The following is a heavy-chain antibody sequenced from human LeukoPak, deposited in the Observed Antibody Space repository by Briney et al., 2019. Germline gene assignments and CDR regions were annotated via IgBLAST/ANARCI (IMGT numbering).Heavy chain of an antibody. V-gene: IGHV4-34*12. CDR3: VREHNIVIPTARTYYYYYMDV. J-gene: IGHJ6*03. CDR2: VMDSGRT. CDR1: GGTFSDYY. Sequence: SETLSLTCAVYGGTFSDYYWSWIRQSPGKGLEWIGEVMDSGRTNYNPSLKSRVTISIDTSKNQFSLRLSSMTAADTAVYYCVREHNIVIPTARTYYYYYMDVWGKGTTVTASS. D-gene: IGHD5-12*01.